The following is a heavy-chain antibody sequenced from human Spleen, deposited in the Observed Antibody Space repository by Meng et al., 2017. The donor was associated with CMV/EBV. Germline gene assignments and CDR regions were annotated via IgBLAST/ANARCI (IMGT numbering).Heavy chain of an antibody. Sequence: SAASFSFSRWCSCLRRPPGEGLVWFRGFFGSGSTNSHSSLKCRRTISVAKDTNQCSLKLNFVTAAATAVYFCACAYCGDVCYAGFDYWGQGTLVTVSS. CDR2: FFGSGST. V-gene: IGHV4-4*01. CDR1: AASFSFSRW. CDR3: ACAYCGDVCYAGFDY. D-gene: IGHD2-21*01. J-gene: IGHJ4*02.